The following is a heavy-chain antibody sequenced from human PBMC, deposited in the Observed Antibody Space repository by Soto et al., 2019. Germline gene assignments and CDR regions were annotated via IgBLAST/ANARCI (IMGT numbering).Heavy chain of an antibody. V-gene: IGHV1-69*06. CDR1: GGTFTNFA. Sequence: QVQLVQSGSEVKEPGSSVKVSCRASGGTFTNFALSWVRQAPGQGLAWTGGIIAMFGTPNYAQKFQGRVTITADKSMSSGYMEVSSLRSEDTAVYYCARAGGQQWVYCYYAMDVWGQGTTVTVSS. CDR2: IIAMFGTP. J-gene: IGHJ6*02. CDR3: ARAGGQQWVYCYYAMDV. D-gene: IGHD6-19*01.